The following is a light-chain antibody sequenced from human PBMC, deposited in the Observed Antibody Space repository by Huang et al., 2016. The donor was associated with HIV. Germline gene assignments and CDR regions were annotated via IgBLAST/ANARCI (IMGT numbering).Light chain of an antibody. Sequence: IQLTQSPSSLSASIGDRVTITCRASQGISTSLAWYQHKPGKATNLLILDASSLRSWVPSSFSGSRSGTVFTLSISSLQPEDFATYFCQQLRSYPLTFGGGTKVEIK. CDR3: QQLRSYPLT. V-gene: IGKV1-9*01. J-gene: IGKJ4*01. CDR2: DAS. CDR1: QGISTS.